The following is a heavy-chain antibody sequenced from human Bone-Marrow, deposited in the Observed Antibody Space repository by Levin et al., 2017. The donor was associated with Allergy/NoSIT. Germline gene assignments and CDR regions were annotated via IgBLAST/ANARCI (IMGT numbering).Heavy chain of an antibody. CDR2: ISYDRTNT. D-gene: IGHD4-17*01. V-gene: IGHV3-30-3*01. CDR3: AKDNGARDYGDHGDY. J-gene: IGHJ4*02. CDR1: GFTFSSYA. Sequence: GGSLRLSCVASGFTFSSYAMHWVRQAPGKGLEWVAVISYDRTNTYYADSVKGRFTVSRDNAKNTVFLQMNSLRPDDTAIYYCAKDNGARDYGDHGDYWGQGALVTVSS.